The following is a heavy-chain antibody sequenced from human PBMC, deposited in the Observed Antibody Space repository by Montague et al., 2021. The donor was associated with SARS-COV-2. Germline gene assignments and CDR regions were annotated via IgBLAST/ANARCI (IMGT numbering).Heavy chain of an antibody. CDR3: ATVPSSITNSGGFQGEDFDV. J-gene: IGHJ4*02. Sequence: SETLSLTCTVSGASISSGSYYWGWIRQPPGKGLEWIGLKYYSGSTYYNPTLKSRVTISVDTSKNQFSLKLSSVTAADTAVYYCATVPSSITNSGGFQGEDFDVWGQGTLVTVSS. V-gene: IGHV4-39*01. CDR2: KYYSGST. D-gene: IGHD1-26*01. CDR1: GASISSGSYY.